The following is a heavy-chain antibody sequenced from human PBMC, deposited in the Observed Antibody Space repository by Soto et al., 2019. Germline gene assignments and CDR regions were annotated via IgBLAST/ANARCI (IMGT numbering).Heavy chain of an antibody. V-gene: IGHV3-23*01. Sequence: VQLLESGGDLVQPGGSLTLSCAASGFTFSDYAMSWVRQAPGKGLEWVSAFRGGGGSTFYADSVRGRFTISRDNAKSSLYLQMNSLRAEDTAVYYCARENSFIGYCTSTSCPAFDIWGQGTVVTVSS. J-gene: IGHJ3*02. D-gene: IGHD2-2*01. CDR1: GFTFSDYA. CDR2: FRGGGGST. CDR3: ARENSFIGYCTSTSCPAFDI.